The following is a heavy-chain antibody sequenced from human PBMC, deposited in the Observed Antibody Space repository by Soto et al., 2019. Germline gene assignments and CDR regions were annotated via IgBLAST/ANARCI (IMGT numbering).Heavy chain of an antibody. Sequence: AASVKVSCKASGYTFTSYGTSWVRQAPGQGLEWMGWISAYNGNTNYTQKLQGRVTMTTDTSTSTAYMELRSLRSDDTAVYYCARDLTEGDYIHWGQGTLVTVSS. V-gene: IGHV1-18*01. D-gene: IGHD4-17*01. CDR3: ARDLTEGDYIH. CDR2: ISAYNGNT. CDR1: GYTFTSYG. J-gene: IGHJ1*01.